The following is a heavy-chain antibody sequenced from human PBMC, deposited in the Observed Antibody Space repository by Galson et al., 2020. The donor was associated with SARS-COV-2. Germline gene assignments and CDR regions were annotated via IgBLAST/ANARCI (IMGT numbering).Heavy chain of an antibody. D-gene: IGHD2-21*01. J-gene: IGHJ4*02. CDR3: TTPVGTYCGGDCRGY. CDR1: GFTFSNAW. CDR2: IKSETDGGTT. V-gene: IGHV3-15*01. Sequence: GGSLRLSCAASGFTFSNAWMSWVRQTPGMGLEWVGRIKSETDGGTTDYAAPVKDRFTISRDGSRNTLYLQMNSLKTEDTAVYYCTTPVGTYCGGDCRGYWGQGTLVTVSS.